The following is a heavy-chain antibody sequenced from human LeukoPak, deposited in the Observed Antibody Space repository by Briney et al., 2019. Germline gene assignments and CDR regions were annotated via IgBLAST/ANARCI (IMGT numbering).Heavy chain of an antibody. CDR2: IYYSGST. D-gene: IGHD3-16*01. V-gene: IGHV4-59*12. J-gene: IGHJ4*02. CDR1: GGSISSYY. Sequence: SETLSLTCTVSGGSISSYYWSWIRQPPGRGLEWIGYIYYSGSTNYNPSLKSRVTISVDTSKNQFPLKLSSVTAADTAVYYCARGPVWGSSVDYWGQGTLVTVSS. CDR3: ARGPVWGSSVDY.